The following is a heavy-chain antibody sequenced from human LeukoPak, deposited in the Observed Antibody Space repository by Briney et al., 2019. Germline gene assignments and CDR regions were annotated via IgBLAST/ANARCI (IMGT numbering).Heavy chain of an antibody. V-gene: IGHV1-24*01. CDR2: FDPEDGET. CDR1: GYTLTELS. J-gene: IGHJ4*02. D-gene: IGHD1-26*01. Sequence: ASVKVSCKVSGYTLTELSMHWVRQAPGKGLEWMGGFDPEDGETIYAQKFQGRVTMTEDTSTDTAYMELSSLRSEDTAVYYCATGGIVGDYTDLDYWGQGTLVTVSS. CDR3: ATGGIVGDYTDLDY.